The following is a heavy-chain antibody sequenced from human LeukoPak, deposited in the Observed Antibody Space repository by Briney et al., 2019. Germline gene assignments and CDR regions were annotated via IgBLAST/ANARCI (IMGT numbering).Heavy chain of an antibody. D-gene: IGHD3-22*01. CDR3: AASLDSSGYRDY. CDR1: GYTLTELS. CDR2: FDPEDGET. J-gene: IGHJ4*02. V-gene: IGHV1-24*01. Sequence: RASVKVSCKVSGYTLTELSMHWVRQAPGKGLEWMGGFDPEDGETIYAQKFQGRVTMTEDTSTDTAYMELSSLRSEDTAVYYCAASLDSSGYRDYWGQGTLVTVSS.